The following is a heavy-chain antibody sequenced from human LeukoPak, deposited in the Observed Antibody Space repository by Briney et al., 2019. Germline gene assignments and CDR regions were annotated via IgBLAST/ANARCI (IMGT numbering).Heavy chain of an antibody. CDR2: IYYSGST. J-gene: IGHJ6*02. CDR1: GGSISSYY. Sequence: PSEALFLTCTVSGGSISSYYWSWIRQPPGKGLEWIGYIYYSGSTNYNPSLKSRVTISVDTSKNQFSLNLSSVTAADTAVYYCARDQGYGMDVWGQGTTVTVSS. V-gene: IGHV4-59*01. CDR3: ARDQGYGMDV.